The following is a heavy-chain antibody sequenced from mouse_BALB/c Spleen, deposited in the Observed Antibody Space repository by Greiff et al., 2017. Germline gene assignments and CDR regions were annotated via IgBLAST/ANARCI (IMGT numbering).Heavy chain of an antibody. CDR3: AREGYDYGFAY. CDR1: GFTFSSYT. CDR2: ISNGGGST. V-gene: IGHV5-12-2*01. D-gene: IGHD2-4*01. Sequence: EVQLVESGGGLVQPGGSLKLSCAASGFTFSSYTMSWVRQTPEKRLEWVAYISNGGGSTYYPDTVKGRFTISRDNAKNTLYLQMSSLKSEDTAMYYCAREGYDYGFAYWGQGTLVTVSA. J-gene: IGHJ3*01.